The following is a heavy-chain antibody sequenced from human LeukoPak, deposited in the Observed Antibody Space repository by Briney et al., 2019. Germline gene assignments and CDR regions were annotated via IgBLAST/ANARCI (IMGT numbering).Heavy chain of an antibody. CDR1: GFTFSSYG. D-gene: IGHD7-27*01. Sequence: PGGSLRLSCAASGFTFSSYGMSWVRQAPGKGLEWVSGISGSAGSTYHADSVKGRFTISRDNSKNTLYLQMNSLRAEDTAVYYCARGLTAESYYYYGMDVWGQGTTVTVSS. CDR2: ISGSAGST. CDR3: ARGLTAESYYYYGMDV. V-gene: IGHV3-23*01. J-gene: IGHJ6*02.